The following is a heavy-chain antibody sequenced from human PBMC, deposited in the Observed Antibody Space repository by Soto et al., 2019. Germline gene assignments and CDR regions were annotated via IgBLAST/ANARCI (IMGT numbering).Heavy chain of an antibody. CDR2: ISGSGGST. V-gene: IGHV3-23*01. Sequence: EVQLLESGGGLVQPGGSLRLSCAASGFTFSSYAMSWVRQAPGKGLEWVSAISGSGGSTYYADSVKGRFTISRDNSKNRLYLRMNSLGAEDTAVYYRAKDLLRYCSRGSCFEEQNLFDYWGQGTLVTVS. CDR3: AKDLLRYCSRGSCFEEQNLFDY. D-gene: IGHD2-15*01. CDR1: GFTFSSYA. J-gene: IGHJ4*02.